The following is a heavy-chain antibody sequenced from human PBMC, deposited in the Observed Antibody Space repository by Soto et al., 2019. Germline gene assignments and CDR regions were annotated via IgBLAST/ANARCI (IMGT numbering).Heavy chain of an antibody. CDR1: GYAFTGYY. D-gene: IGHD3-22*01. Sequence: ASVKVSCKASGYAFTGYYMHWVAQAPGQGLELMGWLNPNSGRTNYAQKFLGRVTMTRDTSIGTAYRELSRLRSDDTAVYYCASELETISSGIQYCYYYYGMDVWEKGTPLTVSS. CDR2: LNPNSGRT. CDR3: ASELETISSGIQYCYYYYGMDV. J-gene: IGHJ6*04. V-gene: IGHV1-2*02.